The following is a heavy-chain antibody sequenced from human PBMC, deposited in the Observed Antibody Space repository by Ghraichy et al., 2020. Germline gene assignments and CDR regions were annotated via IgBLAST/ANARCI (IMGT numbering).Heavy chain of an antibody. CDR3: ARKTYESSGYYDAFDI. CDR1: GFSFEDYD. J-gene: IGHJ3*02. D-gene: IGHD3-22*01. CDR2: LNRNGGSR. V-gene: IGHV3-20*04. Sequence: GGSLRLSCAVSGFSFEDYDMAWVRQAPGKGLELVSGLNRNGGSRLYGHSVTGRFTISRDNAKNSLYLQMNSLRADDTALYYCARKTYESSGYYDAFDIWGQGTKVTVSS.